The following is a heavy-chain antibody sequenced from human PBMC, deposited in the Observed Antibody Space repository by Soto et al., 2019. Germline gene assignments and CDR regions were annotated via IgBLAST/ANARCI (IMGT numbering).Heavy chain of an antibody. CDR3: ARDRVAARDY. V-gene: IGHV1-69*13. D-gene: IGHD6-6*01. CDR1: GGTFSSYA. CDR2: IIPIFGTA. J-gene: IGHJ4*02. Sequence: SVKVSCKASGGTFSSYAISWVRQAPGQGLEWMGGIIPIFGTANYAQKFQGRVTITADESTSTAYMELNSLRAEDTAVYYCARDRVAARDYWGQGTLVTVSS.